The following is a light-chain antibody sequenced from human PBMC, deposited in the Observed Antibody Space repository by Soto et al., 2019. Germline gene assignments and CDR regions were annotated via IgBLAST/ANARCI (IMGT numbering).Light chain of an antibody. CDR3: QQKGT. CDR1: QSISSW. Sequence: DIQITQSPPTLSSFLVDIVTITCRASQSISSWLAWYQQKPGKAPKLLIYKASSLESGVPSRFSGSGSGTEFTLTISSLQPDDFATYYCQQKGTFGQGTKVDIK. J-gene: IGKJ2*02. CDR2: KAS. V-gene: IGKV1-5*03.